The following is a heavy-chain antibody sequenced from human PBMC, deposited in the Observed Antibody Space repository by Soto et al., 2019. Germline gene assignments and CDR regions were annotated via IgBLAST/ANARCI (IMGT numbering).Heavy chain of an antibody. V-gene: IGHV3-23*01. CDR1: GFTFSGSA. CDR2: ITSSGSEV. D-gene: IGHD6-19*01. CDR3: AKEGYDSGWYWDS. J-gene: IGHJ4*02. Sequence: VQLLESGGGLVQPGGSLRLSCAASGFTFSGSAMTWVRQAPGKWLEYVSSITSSGSEVFHAASVRGRLTMSRDNSKNMLSLQMNSLRAEEPAVYYCAKEGYDSGWYWDSWGQGALVSGSS.